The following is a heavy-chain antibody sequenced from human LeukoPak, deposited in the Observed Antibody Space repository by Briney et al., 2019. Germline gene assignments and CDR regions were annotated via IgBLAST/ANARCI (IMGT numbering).Heavy chain of an antibody. V-gene: IGHV3-33*01. CDR3: TRDSTTFRFGY. Sequence: GRSLRLSCAASGFTFSFYGMHWVRQAPGKGLEWVSVIWYDGSNKYYADSVKGRFTISRDNSKNTLYLQMSSLRAEDTAVYYCTRDSTTFRFGYWGQGTLVTVSS. D-gene: IGHD3-16*01. CDR2: IWYDGSNK. J-gene: IGHJ4*02. CDR1: GFTFSFYG.